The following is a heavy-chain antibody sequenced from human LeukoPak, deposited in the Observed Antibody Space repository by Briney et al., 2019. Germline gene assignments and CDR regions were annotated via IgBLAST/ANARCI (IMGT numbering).Heavy chain of an antibody. J-gene: IGHJ4*02. Sequence: SETLSLTCTVSGGSISSYYWSWIRQPAGKGLEWIGRIYTSGSTNYNPSLKSRVTMSVDTSKNQFSLKLSSVTAADTAVYYCAKGSRRPPLFDYWGQGTLVTVSS. CDR3: AKGSRRPPLFDY. CDR2: IYTSGST. V-gene: IGHV4-4*07. CDR1: GGSISSYY.